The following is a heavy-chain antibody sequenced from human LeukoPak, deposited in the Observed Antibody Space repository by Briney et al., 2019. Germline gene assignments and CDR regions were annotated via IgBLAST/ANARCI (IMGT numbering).Heavy chain of an antibody. D-gene: IGHD2-15*01. CDR3: ARGPGYCSGGSCYYYMDV. CDR1: GYTLTSYD. V-gene: IGHV1-8*01. CDR2: MNPNSGNT. Sequence: ASVKVSCKASGYTLTSYDINWVRQATGQGLEWMGWMNPNSGNTGYAQKFQGRVTMTRNTSISTAYMELSSLRSEDTAVYYCARGPGYCSGGSCYYYMDVWGKGTTVTVSS. J-gene: IGHJ6*03.